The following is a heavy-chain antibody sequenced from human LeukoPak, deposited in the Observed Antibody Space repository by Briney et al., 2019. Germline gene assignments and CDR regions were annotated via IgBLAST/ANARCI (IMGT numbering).Heavy chain of an antibody. CDR2: IYSGGGT. V-gene: IGHV3-53*01. Sequence: GGSLRLSCAASGFTVSSNYMSWVRQAPGKGLEWVSVIYSGGGTYYADSVKGRFTISRDNSKNTLYLQMNSLRAEDTAVYYCASLEGGYSYAFWYWGQGTLVTVSS. D-gene: IGHD5-18*01. CDR3: ASLEGGYSYAFWY. CDR1: GFTVSSNY. J-gene: IGHJ4*02.